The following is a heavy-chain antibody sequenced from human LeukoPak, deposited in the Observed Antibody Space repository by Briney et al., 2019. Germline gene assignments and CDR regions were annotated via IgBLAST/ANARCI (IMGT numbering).Heavy chain of an antibody. Sequence: GGSLRLSCAASGFTFSSYGMHWVRQAPGKGLEWVAFIRSDGSNKYYADSVKGRFTISRDNSKNTLYLQMNSLRSEDTAVYYCARTMVGLIAFDIWGQGTMVTVSS. D-gene: IGHD1-1*01. V-gene: IGHV3-30*02. CDR1: GFTFSSYG. CDR2: IRSDGSNK. J-gene: IGHJ3*02. CDR3: ARTMVGLIAFDI.